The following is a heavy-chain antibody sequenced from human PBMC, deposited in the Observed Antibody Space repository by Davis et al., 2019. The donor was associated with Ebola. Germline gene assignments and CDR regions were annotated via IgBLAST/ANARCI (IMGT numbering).Heavy chain of an antibody. Sequence: SETLSLTCAVSGGSISSGGYSWSWIRQPPGKGLEWIGYIYHSGSTYYNPSLKSRVTISVDRSKNQFSLKLSSVTAADTAVYYCARGGEYYGSGGLDYWGQGTLVTVSS. CDR3: ARGGEYYGSGGLDY. CDR2: IYHSGST. V-gene: IGHV4-30-2*01. J-gene: IGHJ4*02. CDR1: GGSISSGGYS. D-gene: IGHD3-10*01.